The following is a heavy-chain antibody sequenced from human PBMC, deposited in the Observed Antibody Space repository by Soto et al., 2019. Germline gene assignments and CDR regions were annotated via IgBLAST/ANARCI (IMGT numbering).Heavy chain of an antibody. CDR2: IYSSGST. Sequence: SETLSLTCTVSGDSITNNYWSWIRQPTGKGLEWIGRIYSSGSTNYNPSLKSRVTMSVDKSKNKFSLKLSSVTAADTAVYYCARDSGSYYLGPYWGRGTLVTVSS. J-gene: IGHJ4*01. D-gene: IGHD1-26*01. CDR3: ARDSGSYYLGPY. V-gene: IGHV4-4*07. CDR1: GDSITNNY.